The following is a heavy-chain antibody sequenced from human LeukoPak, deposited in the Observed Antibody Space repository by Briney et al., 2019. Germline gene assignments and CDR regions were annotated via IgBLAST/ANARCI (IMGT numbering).Heavy chain of an antibody. CDR3: ARRFDTSGWVDY. V-gene: IGHV4-4*09. CDR2: IYSSGAT. D-gene: IGHD6-19*01. Sequence: SETLSLTCTVPGGSISGYYWSWIRQPPGKALEWIGYIYSSGATNSNPSLKSRVTISVDSSKNQFSLKLTSVTAADTAVYYCARRFDTSGWVDYWGQGTLVTVSS. J-gene: IGHJ4*02. CDR1: GGSISGYY.